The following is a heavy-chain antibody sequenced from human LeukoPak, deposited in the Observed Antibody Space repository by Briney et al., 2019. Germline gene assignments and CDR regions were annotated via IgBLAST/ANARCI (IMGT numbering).Heavy chain of an antibody. CDR1: GFTFSDYY. CDR2: ISSSSTHT. CDR3: ARDFVYGDSLECFQD. Sequence: GGSLRLSCAAAGFTFSDYYMSWIRQAAGKWLEWVSCISSSSTHTNYADSVKGRFTISRDNAKNSLYLQINSLRAEDAAVYYCARDFVYGDSLECFQDWGQGTLVTVSS. D-gene: IGHD4-17*01. J-gene: IGHJ1*01. V-gene: IGHV3-11*05.